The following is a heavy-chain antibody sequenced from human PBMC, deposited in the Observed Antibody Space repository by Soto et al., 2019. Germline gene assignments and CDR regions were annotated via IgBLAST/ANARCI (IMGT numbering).Heavy chain of an antibody. CDR2: IYYTGST. D-gene: IGHD6-6*01. CDR3: ARDLSIEDPPYNWFDP. CDR1: GVSIRSYY. Sequence: SETLSLTCSVSGVSIRSYYWRWIRQAPGKGLEWRRYIYYTGSTNYNPSLKSRVTLSAEKSKNQLSLKLSSVAAADTAMYYCARDLSIEDPPYNWFDPWGQGTQVTVSS. V-gene: IGHV4-59*01. J-gene: IGHJ5*02.